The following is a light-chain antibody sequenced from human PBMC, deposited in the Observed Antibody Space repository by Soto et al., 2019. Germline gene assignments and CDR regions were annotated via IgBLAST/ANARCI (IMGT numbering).Light chain of an antibody. CDR1: RSISDW. CDR2: DAS. Sequence: IQMTQSPSSLSPSVGDRVTITCRASRSISDWLAWYQQKPGKAPELLIFDASNLKSGVSSRFSGSGSGTEFTLTISSLQPEDFATYYCQQSYTTPVRITFGQGTRLEIK. CDR3: QQSYTTPVRIT. V-gene: IGKV1-5*01. J-gene: IGKJ5*01.